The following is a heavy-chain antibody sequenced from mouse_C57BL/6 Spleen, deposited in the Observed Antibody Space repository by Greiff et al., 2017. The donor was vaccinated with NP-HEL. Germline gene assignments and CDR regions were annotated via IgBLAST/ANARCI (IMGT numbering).Heavy chain of an antibody. CDR2: INPYNGGN. J-gene: IGHJ4*01. Sequence: EVQLQQSGPVLVKPGASVKMSCKASGYTFTDYYMNWVKQSHGKSLEWIGVINPYNGGNSYNQKFKGKATLTVDKSSSTAYMELNSLTSEDSAVYYCARRVYDYDWYYYAMDYWGQGTSVTVSS. V-gene: IGHV1-19*01. CDR3: ARRVYDYDWYYYAMDY. D-gene: IGHD2-4*01. CDR1: GYTFTDYY.